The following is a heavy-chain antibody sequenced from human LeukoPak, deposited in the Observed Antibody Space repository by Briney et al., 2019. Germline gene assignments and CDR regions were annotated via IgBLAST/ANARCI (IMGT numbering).Heavy chain of an antibody. CDR3: AKDKTYADTAMVSVWFDP. CDR2: ISGSGGST. CDR1: GFTFSSYA. Sequence: GGSLRLSCAASGFTFSSYAMSWGRQAPGKGVEWVSAISGSGGSTYYADSVKGRLTISRDNSKNTLYLPMNSLRAEDTAVYYCAKDKTYADTAMVSVWFDPWGQGTLVTVSS. V-gene: IGHV3-23*01. J-gene: IGHJ5*02. D-gene: IGHD5-18*01.